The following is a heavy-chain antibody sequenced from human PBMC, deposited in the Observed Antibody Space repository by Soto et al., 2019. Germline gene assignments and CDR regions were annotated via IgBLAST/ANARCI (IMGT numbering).Heavy chain of an antibody. Sequence: GGSLRLSCAASGFTFSSYGMHWVRQAPGKGLEWVAVIWYDGSNKYYADSVKGRFTISRDNSKNTLYLQMNSLRAEDTAVYYCARGGSPDTYYYYYYYMDVWGKGTTVTVSS. D-gene: IGHD6-13*01. CDR1: GFTFSSYG. V-gene: IGHV3-33*01. CDR3: ARGGSPDTYYYYYYYMDV. J-gene: IGHJ6*03. CDR2: IWYDGSNK.